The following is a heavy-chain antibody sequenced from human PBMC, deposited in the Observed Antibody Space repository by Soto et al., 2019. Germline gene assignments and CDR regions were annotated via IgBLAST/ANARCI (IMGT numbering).Heavy chain of an antibody. Sequence: QVQLVQSGAEVRRPGSSVRVSCKASGGTFSSSTISWVRQAPGQGLEWVGGITPIFGKANYAQKFQGRVTITADESTSKADRELSSLRSEDTALYFCARGWGSDSTTYYYAYWGQGPSVTVSS. CDR3: ARGWGSDSTTYYYAY. CDR1: GGTFSSST. D-gene: IGHD3-22*01. CDR2: ITPIFGKA. V-gene: IGHV1-69*01. J-gene: IGHJ1*01.